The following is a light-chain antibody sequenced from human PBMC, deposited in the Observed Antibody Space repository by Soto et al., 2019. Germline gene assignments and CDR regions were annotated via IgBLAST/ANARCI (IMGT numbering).Light chain of an antibody. Sequence: QSVLTQPPSASGTPGQRVTISCSGSRSNIGSYTVNWYQQVPGTAPTLLIYTDDQRPSGVPDRFSGSKSGTSASLAISGLQSEDDADYYCAAWDDSLDALVFGGGTKLTVL. V-gene: IGLV1-44*01. J-gene: IGLJ2*01. CDR2: TDD. CDR3: AAWDDSLDALV. CDR1: RSNIGSYT.